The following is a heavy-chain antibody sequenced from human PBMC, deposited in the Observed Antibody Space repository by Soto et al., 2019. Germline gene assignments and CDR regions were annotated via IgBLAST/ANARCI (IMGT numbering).Heavy chain of an antibody. CDR2: ISYDGSNK. CDR1: GFTFSSYG. CDR3: ANTDNYYYYYYMDV. Sequence: GSLRLSCAASGFTFSSYGMHWVRQAPGKGLEWVAVISYDGSNKYYADSVKGRFTISRDNSKNTLYLQMNSLRAEDTAVYYCANTDNYYYYYYMDVWGKGTTVTVS. V-gene: IGHV3-30*18. J-gene: IGHJ6*03.